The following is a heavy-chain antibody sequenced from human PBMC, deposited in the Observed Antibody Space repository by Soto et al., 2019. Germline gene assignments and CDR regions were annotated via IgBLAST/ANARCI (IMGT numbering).Heavy chain of an antibody. Sequence: ASVKVSCKASGGTFSSYGVSWVRQAPGQGLEWMGRIIPVFGIEHYAQKSQGRVTVTADESTSTAYMELSGLTSEDTAVYYCARGLSYYDSSGYSDAFHIWGQGTLGT. V-gene: IGHV1-69*13. CDR2: IIPVFGIE. CDR3: ARGLSYYDSSGYSDAFHI. J-gene: IGHJ3*02. CDR1: GGTFSSYG. D-gene: IGHD3-22*01.